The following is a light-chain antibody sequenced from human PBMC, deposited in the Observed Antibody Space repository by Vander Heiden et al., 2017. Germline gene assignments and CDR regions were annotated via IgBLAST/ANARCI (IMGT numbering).Light chain of an antibody. CDR1: QSVSIN. CDR3: QQYNNWPRT. V-gene: IGKV3-15*01. J-gene: IGKJ1*01. Sequence: DIVMTQSAATLSVSPGERANLSCRASQSVSINLAIYGASTRATGIPARFSGSGSGTEFTLTISSLQSEDFAVYYCQQYNNWPRTFGQGTKVEIK. CDR2: GAS.